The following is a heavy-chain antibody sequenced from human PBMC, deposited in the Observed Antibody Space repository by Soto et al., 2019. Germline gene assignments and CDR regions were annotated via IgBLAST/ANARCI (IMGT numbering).Heavy chain of an antibody. D-gene: IGHD3-16*02. J-gene: IGHJ6*03. CDR1: GGSFSGYY. CDR3: ARAPTRGYDYIWGSYRYTPEYYYMDV. CDR2: INHSGST. V-gene: IGHV4-34*01. Sequence: SETLSLTCAVYGGSFSGYYWSWIRQPPGKGLEWIGEINHSGSTNYNPSLKSRVTISVDTSKNQFSLKLSSVTAADTAVYYCARAPTRGYDYIWGSYRYTPEYYYMDVWGKGTTVTVSS.